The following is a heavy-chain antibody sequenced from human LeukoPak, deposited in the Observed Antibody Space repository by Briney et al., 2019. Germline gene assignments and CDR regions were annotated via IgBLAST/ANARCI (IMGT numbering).Heavy chain of an antibody. J-gene: IGHJ4*02. CDR1: GFTFSSYA. CDR2: ISGSGGST. D-gene: IGHD1-1*01. V-gene: IGHV3-23*01. Sequence: PGGSLRLSCAASGFTFSSYAMSWVRQATGKGLEWVSAISGSGGSTYYADSVKGRFTISRDNSKNTLYLQMNSLRAEDTAVFYCARLVATTGRLYFDYWGQGNLVTVSS. CDR3: ARLVATTGRLYFDY.